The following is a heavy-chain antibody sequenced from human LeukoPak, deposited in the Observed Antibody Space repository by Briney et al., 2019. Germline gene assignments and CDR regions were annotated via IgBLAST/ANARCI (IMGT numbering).Heavy chain of an antibody. CDR2: IKQDGSEK. CDR1: RLAFSYYW. CDR3: AVYYSSGPIAY. V-gene: IGHV3-7*01. D-gene: IGHD3-22*01. Sequence: PGGSLRHSCAASRLAFSYYWMSWVRQAPGKGLEWVANIKQDGSEKHYVDSVKGRFTVSRDNAKNSLYLQMNSLRAEDTAVYYCAVYYSSGPIAYWGQGTLVTVSS. J-gene: IGHJ4*02.